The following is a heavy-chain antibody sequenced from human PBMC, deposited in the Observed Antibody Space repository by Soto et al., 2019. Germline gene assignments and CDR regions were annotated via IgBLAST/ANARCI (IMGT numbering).Heavy chain of an antibody. D-gene: IGHD3-22*01. Sequence: PSETLSLTCTVSGGSISSGDYYWSWIRQPPGKGLEWIGYIYYSGSTYYNPSLKSRVTISVDTSKNQFSLKLSSVTAADTAVYYCARDWVPHYYDSSGYIYYYYGMDVWGQGTTVTVSS. CDR2: IYYSGST. J-gene: IGHJ6*02. CDR1: GGSISSGDYY. V-gene: IGHV4-30-4*01. CDR3: ARDWVPHYYDSSGYIYYYYGMDV.